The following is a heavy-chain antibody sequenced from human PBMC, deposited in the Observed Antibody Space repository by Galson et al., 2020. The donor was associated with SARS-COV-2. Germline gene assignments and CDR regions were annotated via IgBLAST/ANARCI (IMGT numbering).Heavy chain of an antibody. J-gene: IGHJ4*02. V-gene: IGHV3-33*01. Sequence: QLGESLKISCAASGFTFSSYGMHWVRQAPGKGLEWVAVIWYDGSNKYYADSVKGRFTISRDNSKSTLYLQMNSLRAEDTAVYYCARDMPYLAGYYYDSSGYYLDYWGQGTLVTVSS. CDR1: GFTFSSYG. CDR2: IWYDGSNK. D-gene: IGHD3-22*01. CDR3: ARDMPYLAGYYYDSSGYYLDY.